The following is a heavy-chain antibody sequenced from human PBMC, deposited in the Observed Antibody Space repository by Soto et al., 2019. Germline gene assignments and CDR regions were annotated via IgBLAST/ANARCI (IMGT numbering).Heavy chain of an antibody. D-gene: IGHD3-10*01. CDR3: ARPPYGSGSYYRGGVGY. CDR2: INNDGSST. V-gene: IGHV3-74*01. CDR1: GFTFSIYW. Sequence: EVQLVESGGGLVQPGGSLRLSCAASGFTFSIYWMHWVRQVPGKGLVWVSRINNDGSSTNYADSVKGRFSISRDNAKNTLFLQMNSLRAEDTAVYYCARPPYGSGSYYRGGVGYWGQGTLVTVSS. J-gene: IGHJ4*02.